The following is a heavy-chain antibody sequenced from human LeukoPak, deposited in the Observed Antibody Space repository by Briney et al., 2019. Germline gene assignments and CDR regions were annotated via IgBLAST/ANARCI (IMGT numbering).Heavy chain of an antibody. V-gene: IGHV4-34*01. CDR1: GGSFSGYY. CDR3: ARVVVVVPAAIKGYAYYFDY. Sequence: PSETLSLTCAVYGGSFSGYYWSWIRQPPGKGLEWIGEINHSGSTNYNPSLKSQVTISVDTSKNQFSLKLSSVTAADTAVYYCARVVVVVPAAIKGYAYYFDYWGQGTLVTVSS. CDR2: INHSGST. J-gene: IGHJ4*02. D-gene: IGHD2-2*01.